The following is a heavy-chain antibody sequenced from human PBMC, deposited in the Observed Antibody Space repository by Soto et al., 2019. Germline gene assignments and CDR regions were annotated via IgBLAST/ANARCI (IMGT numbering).Heavy chain of an antibody. CDR3: AKAYYDILTGYYLSYYFDY. Sequence: HPGGSLRLSCAASGFTFSSYAMSWVRQAPGKGLEWVSAISGSGGSTYYADSVKGRFTISRDNSKNTLYLQMNSLRAEDTAVYYCAKAYYDILTGYYLSYYFDYWGQGTLVTVSS. D-gene: IGHD3-9*01. V-gene: IGHV3-23*01. CDR1: GFTFSSYA. J-gene: IGHJ4*02. CDR2: ISGSGGST.